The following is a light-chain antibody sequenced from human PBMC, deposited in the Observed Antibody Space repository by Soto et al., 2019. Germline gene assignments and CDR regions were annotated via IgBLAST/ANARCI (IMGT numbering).Light chain of an antibody. Sequence: QSVLTQPPSASGSPGQSVTISCTGTSSDVGDYNYVSWYQQHPGKAPKLMIFEVSKRPSGVPDRFSGSKSGNTASLTVSGLQAEDEANYYCSSYASSNIVLFGGGTKLTVL. V-gene: IGLV2-8*01. J-gene: IGLJ2*01. CDR1: SSDVGDYNY. CDR3: SSYASSNIVL. CDR2: EVS.